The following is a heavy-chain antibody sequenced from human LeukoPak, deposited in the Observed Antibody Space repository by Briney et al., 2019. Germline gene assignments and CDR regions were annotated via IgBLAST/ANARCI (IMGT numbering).Heavy chain of an antibody. CDR2: ISYDGSNK. D-gene: IGHD2-2*01. CDR1: GFTFSSYA. Sequence: PGGSLRLSCAASGFTFSSYAMNWVRQAPGKGLEWVAVISYDGSNKYYADSVKGRFTISRDNSKNTLYLQMNSLRAEDTAVYYCAREDIVVVPAAPRPYYYYGMDVWGKGTTVTVSS. CDR3: AREDIVVVPAAPRPYYYYGMDV. V-gene: IGHV3-30*04. J-gene: IGHJ6*04.